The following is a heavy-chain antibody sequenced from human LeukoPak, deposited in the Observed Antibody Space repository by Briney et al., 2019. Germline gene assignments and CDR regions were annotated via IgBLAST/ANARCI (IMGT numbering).Heavy chain of an antibody. V-gene: IGHV4-38-2*02. D-gene: IGHD3-10*01. CDR2: IYHSGST. CDR3: ARLFVEGGAMVRGVRPYYYYYYMDV. Sequence: PSETLSLTCTVSGYSISRGYYWGWIRQPPGKGLEWIGSIYHSGSTYYNPSLKSRVTISVDTSKNQFSLKLSSVTAADTAVYYCARLFVEGGAMVRGVRPYYYYYYMDVWGKGTTVTISS. CDR1: GYSISRGYY. J-gene: IGHJ6*03.